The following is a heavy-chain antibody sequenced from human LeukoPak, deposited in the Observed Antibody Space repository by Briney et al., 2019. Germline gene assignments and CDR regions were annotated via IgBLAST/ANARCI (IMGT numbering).Heavy chain of an antibody. D-gene: IGHD2-8*01. Sequence: PGGSLRLSCAASAFTFSNAWMSWVRQAPGKGLEWVGRIKSKTDGGTTDYAAPVKGRFTISRDDSKNTLYLQMNSLKTEDAAVYYCTTDIVLMVYAFWGQGTTVTVSS. J-gene: IGHJ6*02. CDR1: AFTFSNAW. CDR3: TTDIVLMVYAF. V-gene: IGHV3-15*01. CDR2: IKSKTDGGTT.